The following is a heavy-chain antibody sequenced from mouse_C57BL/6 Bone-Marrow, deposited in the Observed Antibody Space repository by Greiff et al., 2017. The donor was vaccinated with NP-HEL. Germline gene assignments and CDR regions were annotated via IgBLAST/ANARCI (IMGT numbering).Heavy chain of an antibody. CDR1: GFTFSDYY. Sequence: EVHLVESEGGLVQPGSSMKLSCTASGFTFSDYYMAWVRQVPEKGLEWVANINYDGSSTYYLDSLKSRFIISRDNAKNILYLQMSSLKSEDTATYYCARDRGMERGYFDVWGTGTTVTVSS. V-gene: IGHV5-16*01. J-gene: IGHJ1*03. CDR3: ARDRGMERGYFDV. D-gene: IGHD2-10*02. CDR2: INYDGSST.